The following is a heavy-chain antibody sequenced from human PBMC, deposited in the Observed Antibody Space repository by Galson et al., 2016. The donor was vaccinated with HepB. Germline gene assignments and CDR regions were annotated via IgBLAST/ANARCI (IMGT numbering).Heavy chain of an antibody. CDR3: ASSVLPSALGFDF. V-gene: IGHV3-7*03. CDR1: GFMFSKSW. Sequence: SLRLSCAASGFMFSKSWMTWVRQAPGKGLEWEASLNQDGGTQYYLPSVRGRFIISRDNSKSSVYLQMSRLTTDDTAVYYCASSVLPSALGFDFWGHGTLVAVSS. CDR2: LNQDGGTQ. D-gene: IGHD5/OR15-5a*01. J-gene: IGHJ4*01.